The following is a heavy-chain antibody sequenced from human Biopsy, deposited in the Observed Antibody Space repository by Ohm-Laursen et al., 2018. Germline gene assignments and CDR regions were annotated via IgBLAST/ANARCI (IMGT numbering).Heavy chain of an antibody. Sequence: SLRLPCTASGFTFSNYEMNWVRQAPGKGLEWVSSIAIGSIYVYYADSVKGRFTISRDNTKNSLSLQMNSLRGEDTAVYYCAAGSSRNSYYFDYWGQGTLVTVSS. CDR2: IAIGSIYV. CDR1: GFTFSNYE. D-gene: IGHD6-13*01. V-gene: IGHV3-21*06. J-gene: IGHJ4*02. CDR3: AAGSSRNSYYFDY.